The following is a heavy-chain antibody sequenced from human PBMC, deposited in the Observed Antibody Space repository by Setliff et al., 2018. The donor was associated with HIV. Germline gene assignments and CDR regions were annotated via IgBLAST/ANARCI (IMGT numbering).Heavy chain of an antibody. D-gene: IGHD6-6*01. J-gene: IGHJ4*02. V-gene: IGHV3-74*01. CDR1: GFTLNRYW. CDR2: INNDTTTT. CDR3: VMFSSSSG. Sequence: LGESLKISCAASGFTLNRYWMHWVRQAPGQGLVWVSGINNDTTTTTYADSVKGRFSISRDNAKNTLYLQMNGLRGEDTAVYYCVMFSSSSGWGQGTQVTVSS.